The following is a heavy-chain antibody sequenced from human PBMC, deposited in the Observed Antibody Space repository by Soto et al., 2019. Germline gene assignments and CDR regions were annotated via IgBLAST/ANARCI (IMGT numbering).Heavy chain of an antibody. CDR1: GYTFTGYY. CDR3: ARSDDL. Sequence: GASVKVSCKASGYTFTGYYMHWVRQAPGQGLEWMGWINPDSGTPYYAQKFRGRVTMTRDTSLGTAYLVLNRLEYDDTAVYYCARSDDLWGPGTLVTVSS. J-gene: IGHJ4*02. CDR2: INPDSGTP. V-gene: IGHV1-2*02.